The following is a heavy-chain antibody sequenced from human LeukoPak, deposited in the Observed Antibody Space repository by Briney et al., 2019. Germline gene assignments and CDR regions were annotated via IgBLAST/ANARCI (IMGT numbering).Heavy chain of an antibody. D-gene: IGHD2-2*01. CDR2: ISGSADST. CDR1: KFTFSNFA. CDR3: GKSGPYCRSTSCDYFDY. Sequence: GGSLRLSCTASKFTFSNFAMNWVRQAPGKGLEWVSAISGSADSTFYADSVKGRFTISRDNSKNALFLQMNSLRAEDTAVYYCGKSGPYCRSTSCDYFDYWGQGTLVTVSS. V-gene: IGHV3-23*01. J-gene: IGHJ4*02.